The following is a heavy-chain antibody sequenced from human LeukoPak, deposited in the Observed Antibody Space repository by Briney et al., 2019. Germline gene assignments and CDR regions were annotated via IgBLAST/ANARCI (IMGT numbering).Heavy chain of an antibody. D-gene: IGHD3-10*01. CDR3: ARGGMYYGSGSYNY. V-gene: IGHV1-2*02. Sequence: ASVKVSCKASGYTFTGYYMHWVRQAPGQGLEWMGWINPNSGGTNYAQKFQGRVTMTRDMSTSTVYMELSSLRSEDTAVYYCARGGMYYGSGSYNYWGQGTLVTVSS. J-gene: IGHJ4*02. CDR1: GYTFTGYY. CDR2: INPNSGGT.